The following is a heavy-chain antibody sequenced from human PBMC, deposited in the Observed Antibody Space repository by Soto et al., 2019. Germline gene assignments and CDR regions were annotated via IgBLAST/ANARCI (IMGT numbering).Heavy chain of an antibody. CDR2: IYYSGST. CDR3: ARGIISMVRGVRTAFTWFDP. Sequence: QLQLQESGPGLVKPSETLSLTCTVSGGSISSSSYYWGWIRQPPGKGLEWIGSIYYSGSTYYNPSLKSRVTISVDTSKNQFSLKLSSVTAADTAVYYCARGIISMVRGVRTAFTWFDPWGQGTLVTVSS. V-gene: IGHV4-39*01. D-gene: IGHD3-10*01. J-gene: IGHJ5*02. CDR1: GGSISSSSYY.